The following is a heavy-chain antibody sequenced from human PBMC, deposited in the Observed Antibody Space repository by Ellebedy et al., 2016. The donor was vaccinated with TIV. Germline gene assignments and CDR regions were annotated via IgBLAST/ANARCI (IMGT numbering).Heavy chain of an antibody. D-gene: IGHD2-8*01. CDR2: INPSDGRR. CDR1: GYTFTTYY. J-gene: IGHJ3*02. Sequence: AASVKVSCKASGYTFTTYYIHWVRQAPGQGLEWMGRINPSDGRRSYAQKFQGRVTMTEDTSTDTAYMELSSLRSEDTAVYYCATDLRYCTNGVCFKRFDAFDIWGQGTMVTVSS. CDR3: ATDLRYCTNGVCFKRFDAFDI. V-gene: IGHV1-46*01.